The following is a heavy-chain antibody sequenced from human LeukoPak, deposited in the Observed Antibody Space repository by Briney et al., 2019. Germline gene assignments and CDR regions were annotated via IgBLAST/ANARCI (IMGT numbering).Heavy chain of an antibody. CDR2: IKEDGSEK. CDR3: VYGGSYYVA. CDR1: GFTFGSYW. D-gene: IGHD1-26*01. J-gene: IGHJ5*02. Sequence: GGSLGLSCAASGFTFGSYWMTWVRQAPGKGLELVANIKEDGSEKYYVDSVKGRFTISRDNAKKSLYLQMNRLRAEDTALYYCVYGGSYYVAWGQGTLVTVSS. V-gene: IGHV3-7*01.